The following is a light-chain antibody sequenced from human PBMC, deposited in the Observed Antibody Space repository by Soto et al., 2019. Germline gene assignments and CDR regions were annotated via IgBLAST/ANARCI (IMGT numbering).Light chain of an antibody. Sequence: QSALNQPASVSGSPGQSITISCTGTSSDVGGYNLVSWYQQHPGKTPKLMIYEGSKRPSGVSNRFSGSKSGNTASLTISGLQAEDEADYYCCSYAGSSTLLFGGGTKLTVL. CDR1: SSDVGGYNL. V-gene: IGLV2-23*01. J-gene: IGLJ2*01. CDR3: CSYAGSSTLL. CDR2: EGS.